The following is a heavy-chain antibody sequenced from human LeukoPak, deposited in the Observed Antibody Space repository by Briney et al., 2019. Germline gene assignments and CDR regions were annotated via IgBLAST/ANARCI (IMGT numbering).Heavy chain of an antibody. V-gene: IGHV3-21*04. J-gene: IGHJ4*02. CDR1: GFTFSSYS. CDR3: AKCISKPRWIQLWSKGAFDY. D-gene: IGHD5-18*01. Sequence: PGGSLRLSCAASGFTFSSYSMNWVRQAPGKGLEWVSSITSSSSYIYYADSVKGRFTISRDNAKNSLYLQMNGLRAEDTAVYYCAKCISKPRWIQLWSKGAFDYWGQGTLVTVSS. CDR2: ITSSSSYI.